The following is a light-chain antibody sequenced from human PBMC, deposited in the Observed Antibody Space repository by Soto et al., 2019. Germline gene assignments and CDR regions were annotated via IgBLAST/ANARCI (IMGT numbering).Light chain of an antibody. CDR2: GAS. V-gene: IGKV3-15*01. J-gene: IGKJ1*01. CDR1: QSVSTN. CDR3: QQYNNWPPGT. Sequence: EIVMTQSPATLSVSPGERATLSCRASQSVSTNLAWYQQKPGQAPRLLIYGASTSATGIPARFSGSGSGTEFTLTLSSLQSEDFAVFYCQQYNNWPPGTFGQGTKVEIK.